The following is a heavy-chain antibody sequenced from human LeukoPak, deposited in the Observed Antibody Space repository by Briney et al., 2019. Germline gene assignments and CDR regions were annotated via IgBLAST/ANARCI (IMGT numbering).Heavy chain of an antibody. J-gene: IGHJ6*03. CDR3: ARVPDYRGFYYYYMDV. V-gene: IGHV3-20*04. Sequence: PGGSLRLSCAASGFTFDDYGMSWVRQAPGKGLEWVSGINWNGGSTGYADSVKGRFTISRDNAKNSLFLQMNSLRAEDTALYYCARVPDYRGFYYYYMDVWGKGTTVTVSS. D-gene: IGHD4-11*01. CDR2: INWNGGST. CDR1: GFTFDDYG.